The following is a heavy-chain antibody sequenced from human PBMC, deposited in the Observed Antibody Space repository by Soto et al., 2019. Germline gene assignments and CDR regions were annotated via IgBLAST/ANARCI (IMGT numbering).Heavy chain of an antibody. CDR2: ISPYTGNT. CDR1: GYIFVNYG. J-gene: IGHJ6*02. Sequence: QVQLVQSGDEVKKPGASVKVSCKASGYIFVNYGIAWVRQAPGQGLEWMGWISPYTGNTHSASKVQGRLTMTTDTSTSTAYMGLGSVTSADTAVYYCVMVDNYVTPTPQDVWGQGTTVTVSS. V-gene: IGHV1-18*01. CDR3: VMVDNYVTPTPQDV. D-gene: IGHD3-16*01.